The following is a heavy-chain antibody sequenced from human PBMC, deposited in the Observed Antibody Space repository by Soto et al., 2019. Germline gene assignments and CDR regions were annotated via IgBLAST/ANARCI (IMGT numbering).Heavy chain of an antibody. CDR2: INSDGSST. J-gene: IGHJ4*02. Sequence: PGGSLRLSCAASGFTFSSYWMHWVRQAPGKGLVWVSRINSDGSSTSYADSVKGRFTISRDNAKNTLYLQMNSLRAEDTAVYYCARSLCSPTSCYYFDYWGQGTLVTVSS. D-gene: IGHD2-2*01. V-gene: IGHV3-74*01. CDR3: ARSLCSPTSCYYFDY. CDR1: GFTFSSYW.